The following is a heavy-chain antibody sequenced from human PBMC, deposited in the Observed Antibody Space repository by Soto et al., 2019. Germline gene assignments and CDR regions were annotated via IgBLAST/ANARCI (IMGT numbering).Heavy chain of an antibody. J-gene: IGHJ3*02. D-gene: IGHD3-9*01. CDR2: ISSSSGYI. Sequence: KTGGSLRLSCAASGFTFSSHTMNWVRQAPGKGLEWVSYISSSSGYIYYADSVKGRFTISRDNAKNSLYLQMNSLRAEDTAVYYCARVGYYDILTGYYGIPDAFDIWGQGTMVTVSS. V-gene: IGHV3-21*01. CDR3: ARVGYYDILTGYYGIPDAFDI. CDR1: GFTFSSHT.